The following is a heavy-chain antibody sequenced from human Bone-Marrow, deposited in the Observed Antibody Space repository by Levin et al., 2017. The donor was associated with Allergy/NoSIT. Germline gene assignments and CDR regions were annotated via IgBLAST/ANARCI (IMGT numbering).Heavy chain of an antibody. D-gene: IGHD2-8*01. Sequence: GASVKVSCKSSGYNFINYGVSWVRQAPGQGLEWLGSISPYNANTNSAQKVQGRVTLTTDTSTTTGYMELRSLTSDDTAVYYCARGTYCTNGACFYDYWGQGTLVTVSS. J-gene: IGHJ4*02. CDR1: GYNFINYG. CDR2: ISPYNANT. CDR3: ARGTYCTNGACFYDY. V-gene: IGHV1-18*01.